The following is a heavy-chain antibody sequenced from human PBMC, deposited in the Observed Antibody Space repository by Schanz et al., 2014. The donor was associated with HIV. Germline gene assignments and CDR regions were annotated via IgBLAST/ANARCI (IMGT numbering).Heavy chain of an antibody. Sequence: QVQLVESGGGVVQPGRSLRLSCAASGFTFSDYGMHWVRQAPGKGLEWVAVIWNDGSNTFYADSVKGRFTISRDNPKKTVFLQMTALRTEDTAIYYCAKPEYDSSGNSQTHFDYWGQGTLVSVSS. J-gene: IGHJ4*02. D-gene: IGHD3-22*01. CDR3: AKPEYDSSGNSQTHFDY. CDR1: GFTFSDYG. CDR2: IWNDGSNT. V-gene: IGHV3-33*06.